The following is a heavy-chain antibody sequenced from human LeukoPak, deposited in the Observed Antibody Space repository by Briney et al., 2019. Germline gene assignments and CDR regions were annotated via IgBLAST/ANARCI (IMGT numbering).Heavy chain of an antibody. V-gene: IGHV4-34*01. J-gene: IGHJ3*02. CDR1: GGSFSGYY. Sequence: SETLSLTCAVYGGSFSGYYWSWIRQPPGKGLEWIGEINHSGSTNYNPSLKSRVTISVDTSKNQFSLKLSPVTAADTAVYYCARDLSSSGGAFDIWGQGTMVTVSS. CDR3: ARDLSSSGGAFDI. D-gene: IGHD6-13*01. CDR2: INHSGST.